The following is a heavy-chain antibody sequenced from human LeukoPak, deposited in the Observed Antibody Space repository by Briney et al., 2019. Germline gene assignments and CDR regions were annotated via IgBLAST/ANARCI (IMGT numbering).Heavy chain of an antibody. Sequence: GGSLRLSCATSGFTFSSYAMSWVRQAPGEGREWVSVISGGGDRTYYADSVKGRFTISRDNSKNTLYLQMNSLRAEDSAVFYCAKGSDLWFGETWGQGTLVTVSS. D-gene: IGHD3-10*01. V-gene: IGHV3-23*01. CDR3: AKGSDLWFGET. CDR1: GFTFSSYA. CDR2: ISGGGDRT. J-gene: IGHJ4*02.